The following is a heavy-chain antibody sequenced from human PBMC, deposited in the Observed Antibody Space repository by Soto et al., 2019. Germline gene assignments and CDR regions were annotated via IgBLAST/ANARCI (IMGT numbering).Heavy chain of an antibody. CDR3: ARTLGYCSSTSCYTFDY. D-gene: IGHD2-2*02. CDR2: IKQDGSEK. J-gene: IGHJ4*02. CDR1: GFTFSSYW. Sequence: GGSLRLSCAASGFTFSSYWMSWVRQAPGKGLEWVANIKQDGSEKYYVDSVKGRFTISRDNAKNSLYLQMNSLRAEDTAAYYCARTLGYCSSTSCYTFDYWGQGTLVTVSS. V-gene: IGHV3-7*01.